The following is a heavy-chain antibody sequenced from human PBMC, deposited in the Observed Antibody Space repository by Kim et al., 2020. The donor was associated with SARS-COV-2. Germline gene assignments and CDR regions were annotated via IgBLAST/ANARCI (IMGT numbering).Heavy chain of an antibody. V-gene: IGHV4-34*01. J-gene: IGHJ6*03. CDR2: INHSVST. D-gene: IGHD3-10*01. CDR3: ARGRGTMVRGVHYYYMDV. Sequence: SETLSLTCAVYGGSFSGYYWSWIRQPPGKGLEWIGEINHSVSTNYNPSLKSRVTISVDTSKNQFSLKLSSVTAADTAVYYCARGRGTMVRGVHYYYMDVWGKGTTVTVSS. CDR1: GGSFSGYY.